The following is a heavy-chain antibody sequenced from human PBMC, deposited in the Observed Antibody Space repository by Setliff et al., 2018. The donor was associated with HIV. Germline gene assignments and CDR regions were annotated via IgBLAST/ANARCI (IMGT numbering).Heavy chain of an antibody. J-gene: IGHJ3*01. CDR1: GSSISSHY. Sequence: TSETLSLTCTVSGSSISSHYWSWIRQPPGKGLEWIGYIYYSGNTNYNPSLKSRVTISVDTSKNQLSLELSSVTAADTAVYYCVGDPKTTTQVAFDFWGQGTMVTVSS. CDR3: VGDPKTTTQVAFDF. CDR2: IYYSGNT. V-gene: IGHV4-59*11. D-gene: IGHD4-17*01.